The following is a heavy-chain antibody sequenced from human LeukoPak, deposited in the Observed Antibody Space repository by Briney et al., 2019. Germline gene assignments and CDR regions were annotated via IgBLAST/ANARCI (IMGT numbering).Heavy chain of an antibody. V-gene: IGHV4-31*03. CDR1: GDSISNAYYY. CDR2: IYYSGST. J-gene: IGHJ4*02. Sequence: PSQNLSLTCTVSGDSISNAYYYWSWIRQHPGKGLEWIGYIYYSGSTYYNPSLKSRVTISVDTSKNQFSLKLSSVTAADTAVYYCARMKRELALYYFDYWDQGTLVTVSS. CDR3: ARMKRELALYYFDY. D-gene: IGHD1-26*01.